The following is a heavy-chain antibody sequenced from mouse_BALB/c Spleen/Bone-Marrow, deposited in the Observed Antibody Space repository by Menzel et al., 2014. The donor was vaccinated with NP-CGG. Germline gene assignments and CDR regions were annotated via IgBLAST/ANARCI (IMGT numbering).Heavy chain of an antibody. D-gene: IGHD1-1*01. Sequence: EVQLQQSGPELVKPGSSMKISCKASGYSFTGYTTNWVKQSHGKNLEWIGLIIPYNGDTSYNQKFKGKATLTVDKSSSTAYMELLSLTSEDSAVYYCARWDYYGYALDFWGQGTSVTVSS. CDR3: ARWDYYGYALDF. J-gene: IGHJ4*01. CDR2: IIPYNGDT. V-gene: IGHV1-37*01. CDR1: GYSFTGYT.